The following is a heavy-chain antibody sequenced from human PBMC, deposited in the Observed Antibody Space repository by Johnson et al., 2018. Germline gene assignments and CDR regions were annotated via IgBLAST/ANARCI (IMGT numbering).Heavy chain of an antibody. CDR1: GFTFSNHD. J-gene: IGHJ3*02. CDR3: AVWDHWLHAFDI. Sequence: QVQLVESGGGVVQPGRSLRLSCAASGFTFSNHDMHWVRQAPGKGLEWVTVISYDGSNEYYGDSVKGRFTISRDNSKNTLHLQMNSLRTEDTAVYYCAVWDHWLHAFDILGQGTMVTVSS. D-gene: IGHD6-19*01. CDR2: ISYDGSNE. V-gene: IGHV3-30*03.